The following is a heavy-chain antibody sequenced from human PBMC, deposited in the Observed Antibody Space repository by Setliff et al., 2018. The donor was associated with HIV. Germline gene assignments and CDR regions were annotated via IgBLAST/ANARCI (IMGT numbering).Heavy chain of an antibody. D-gene: IGHD6-19*01. CDR3: ARDLGQQWLEVKEALDY. CDR1: GYTFTDYF. J-gene: IGHJ4*02. V-gene: IGHV1-2*02. CDR2: ISPDNGNT. Sequence: ASVKVSCKSSGYTFTDYFIHWVRQAPGQGLEWMGWISPDNGNTRISQRFRGSVTMTRDRSINTAYMELRGLRSDDTAVYYCARDLGQQWLEVKEALDYWGQGTLVTVSS.